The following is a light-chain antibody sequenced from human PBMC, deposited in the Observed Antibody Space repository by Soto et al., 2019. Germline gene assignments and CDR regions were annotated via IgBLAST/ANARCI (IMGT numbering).Light chain of an antibody. CDR3: QQSYSTPIT. V-gene: IGKV1-39*01. CDR2: AAS. Sequence: IQMTQSPSALSPSAGDSITITCRASQSISSYLNWYQQKPGKAPKLLIYAASSLQSGVPSRFSGSGSGTDFTLTISSLQPEDFATYYCQQSYSTPITFGQGTRLDIK. J-gene: IGKJ5*01. CDR1: QSISSY.